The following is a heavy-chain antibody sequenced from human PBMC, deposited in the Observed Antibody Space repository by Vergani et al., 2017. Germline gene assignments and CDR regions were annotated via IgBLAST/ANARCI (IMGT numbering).Heavy chain of an antibody. V-gene: IGHV4-34*01. D-gene: IGHD4-11*01. CDR1: GGYFTSYH. J-gene: IGHJ6*03. Sequence: QVQLQQGGGGLLKPSETLSLTCVGNGGYFTSYHWTWIRQSPGEGMEWVGDIDHTGRPDYNPSLKSRLTMSVDKSRNQFSLTLNSVTATDTAIYFCARVNTETNCHLYYYYYMDVWGQGTAVTVS. CDR2: IDHTGRP. CDR3: ARVNTETNCHLYYYYYMDV.